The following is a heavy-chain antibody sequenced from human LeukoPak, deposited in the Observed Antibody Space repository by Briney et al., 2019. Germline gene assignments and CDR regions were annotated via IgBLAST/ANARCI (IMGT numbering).Heavy chain of an antibody. CDR2: ISSSCSTI. Sequence: GGYLRLSCAASGFTFSSNEMKWDRQAPGKGLEWVSYISSSCSTIYYADSVKGRFTISRDNAKNSLYLQMNSLRAEDTAVYYCAELGITMIGGVWGKGTTVTISS. D-gene: IGHD3-10*02. CDR3: AELGITMIGGV. V-gene: IGHV3-48*03. J-gene: IGHJ6*04. CDR1: GFTFSSNE.